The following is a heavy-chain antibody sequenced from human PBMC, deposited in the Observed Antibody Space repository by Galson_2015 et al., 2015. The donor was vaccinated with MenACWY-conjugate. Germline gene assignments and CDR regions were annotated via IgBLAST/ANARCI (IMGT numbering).Heavy chain of an antibody. CDR1: GFTFSSYG. CDR2: IRYDGSNT. D-gene: IGHD5-18*01. Sequence: SLRLSCAASGFTFSSYGMHWVRQAPGKGLEWVAFIRYDGSNTYYADSVKGRFTISRDNSKNTLYLQMNSLRAEDTAVYYCACCGSSYGYPCPGVDYWGQGTLVTVSS. CDR3: ACCGSSYGYPCPGVDY. J-gene: IGHJ4*02. V-gene: IGHV3-30*02.